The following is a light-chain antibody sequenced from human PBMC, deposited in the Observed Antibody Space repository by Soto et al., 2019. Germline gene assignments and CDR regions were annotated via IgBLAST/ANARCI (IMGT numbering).Light chain of an antibody. CDR1: SRDVGSYNL. Sequence: QSVLTQPASVSGSPGQSITISCTGTSRDVGSYNLVSWYQQHPGNAPKLIIYEGTKRPSGVSYRFSGSKSGNTASLTISGLQEEDEGDYHCCSFAGCSTYVFGTGTKVTVL. CDR2: EGT. CDR3: CSFAGCSTYV. J-gene: IGLJ1*01. V-gene: IGLV2-23*01.